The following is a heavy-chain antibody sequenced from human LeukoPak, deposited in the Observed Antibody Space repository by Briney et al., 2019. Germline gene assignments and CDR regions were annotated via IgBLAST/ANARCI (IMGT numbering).Heavy chain of an antibody. V-gene: IGHV4-31*03. CDR3: ARVGSSYYRSNYFDY. CDR1: GGSVSSGISY. D-gene: IGHD3-22*01. CDR2: IYYSGST. J-gene: IGHJ4*02. Sequence: PSETLSLTCSVSGGSVSSGISYWSWIRQPPGEGLEWIVYIYYSGSTYYNPSLKSRVTISVYTSKNQFSLKLSSVTAADTAVYYCARVGSSYYRSNYFDYWGQGTLVTVSS.